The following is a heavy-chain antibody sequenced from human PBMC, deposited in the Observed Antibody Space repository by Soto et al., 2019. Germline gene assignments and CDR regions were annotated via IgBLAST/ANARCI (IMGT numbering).Heavy chain of an antibody. Sequence: ASVKVSCKASGGTFSSHAISWVRQAPGRGLEWMGGIIPIFGTTNYAQNFRARVTITADESTSTAYMELSSLTFEDTAVYYCGSVGYCSSTNCLFYYYHYGMDVWGQGTTVTVSS. J-gene: IGHJ6*02. CDR1: GGTFSSHA. D-gene: IGHD2-2*03. CDR2: IIPIFGTT. V-gene: IGHV1-69*13. CDR3: GSVGYCSSTNCLFYYYHYGMDV.